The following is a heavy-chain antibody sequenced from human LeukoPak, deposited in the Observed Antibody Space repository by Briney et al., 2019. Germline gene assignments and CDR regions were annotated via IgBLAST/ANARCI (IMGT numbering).Heavy chain of an antibody. CDR1: GYTFTSYG. Sequence: ASVKVSCKASGYTFTSYGISWVRQAPGQGLEWMGWISAYNGNTNYAQKLQGRVTMTTDTSTSTAYMELRSLRSDDTAVYYCARDLPKVVVPAASGYWGQGTLVTVSS. V-gene: IGHV1-18*01. CDR2: ISAYNGNT. J-gene: IGHJ4*02. D-gene: IGHD2-2*01. CDR3: ARDLPKVVVPAASGY.